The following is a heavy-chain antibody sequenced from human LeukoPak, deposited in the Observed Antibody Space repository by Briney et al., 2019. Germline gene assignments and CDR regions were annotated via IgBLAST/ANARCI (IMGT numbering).Heavy chain of an antibody. J-gene: IGHJ5*02. V-gene: IGHV4-31*03. Sequence: SHTLSLTCTVSVGSTSSGRYYWTWIRQHPGKGLEWIGYIYNSGSTYYNPSLKSRVTISVDTSKNQFSLKLSSVTAADTAVYYCARGSLSEFDPWGQGTLVTASS. CDR1: VGSTSSGRYY. CDR3: ARGSLSEFDP. CDR2: IYNSGST. D-gene: IGHD1-26*01.